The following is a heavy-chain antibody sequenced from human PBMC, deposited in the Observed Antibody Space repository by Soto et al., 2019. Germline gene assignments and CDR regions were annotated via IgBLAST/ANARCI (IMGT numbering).Heavy chain of an antibody. CDR2: INNDGSDT. CDR1: GFTFNNYW. CDR3: AKTRGAMIYAISVYGMDV. J-gene: IGHJ6*02. Sequence: VGSLRLSCAASGFTFNNYWMHWVRQVPGKGLVWVSRINNDGSDTTYADSVKGRFTISRDNSKSTLYLQINSLRAEDTAVYYCAKTRGAMIYAISVYGMDVWGQGTTVTVSS. D-gene: IGHD2-8*01. V-gene: IGHV3-74*01.